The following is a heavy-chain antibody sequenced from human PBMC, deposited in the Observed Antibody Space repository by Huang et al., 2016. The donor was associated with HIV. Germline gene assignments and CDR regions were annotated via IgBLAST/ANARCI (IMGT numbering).Heavy chain of an antibody. D-gene: IGHD3-16*01. CDR1: GFTFSYYS. CDR2: ISSRSSYI. Sequence: EVQLVESGGSLVKPGGSLRLSCAASGFTFSYYSMNWVRQAPGKVLEWVSSISSRSSYIYDADSVKGRFTISRDNAKNSLYLQMNSLRAEDTAVYYCARDDGAVFNFDYWGQGTLVTVSS. J-gene: IGHJ4*02. V-gene: IGHV3-21*01. CDR3: ARDDGAVFNFDY.